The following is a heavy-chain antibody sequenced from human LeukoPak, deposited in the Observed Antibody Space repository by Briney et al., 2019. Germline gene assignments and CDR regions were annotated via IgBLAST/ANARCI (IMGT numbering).Heavy chain of an antibody. D-gene: IGHD3-10*01. J-gene: IGHJ5*02. CDR3: ARVEYSGSGSYRFDP. CDR1: GDSVSRNSVA. CDR2: TYYRSKWYK. V-gene: IGHV6-1*01. Sequence: SQSLSLTCAISGDSVSRNSVAWNWIRQSPSRGLEWLGRTYYRSKWYKEYAASVRSRITISPDTSKNQFSLQLNSVTPEDTAVYYCARVEYSGSGSYRFDPWGQGTLVTVSS.